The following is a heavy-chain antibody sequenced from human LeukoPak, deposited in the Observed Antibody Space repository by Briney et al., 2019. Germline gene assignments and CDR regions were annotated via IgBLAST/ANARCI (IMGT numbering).Heavy chain of an antibody. D-gene: IGHD3-3*01. CDR1: GYTFTGYY. J-gene: IGHJ4*02. Sequence: ASVKVSCKASGYTFTGYYMHWVRQAPGQGLEWMVWINPNSGGTNYAQKFQGRVTMTRDTSISTAYMELSRLRSDDTAVYYCASSRGTMYDFWSGPRDYWGQGTLVTVSS. CDR2: INPNSGGT. CDR3: ASSRGTMYDFWSGPRDY. V-gene: IGHV1-2*02.